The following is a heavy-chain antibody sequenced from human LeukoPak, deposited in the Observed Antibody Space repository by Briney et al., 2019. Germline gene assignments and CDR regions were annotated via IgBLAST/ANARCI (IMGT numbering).Heavy chain of an antibody. CDR2: IIPILGIA. D-gene: IGHD3-22*01. V-gene: IGHV1-69*04. CDR3: ARDIPYASSGYYYHYYYYMDV. J-gene: IGHJ6*03. Sequence: GASVKVSCKASGGTFNSYTISWVRQAPGQGLEWMGRIIPILGIANYAQKFQGRVTITVDKSTSTAYMELSSLRSEDTAVYYCARDIPYASSGYYYHYYYYMDVWGKGTTVAVSS. CDR1: GGTFNSYT.